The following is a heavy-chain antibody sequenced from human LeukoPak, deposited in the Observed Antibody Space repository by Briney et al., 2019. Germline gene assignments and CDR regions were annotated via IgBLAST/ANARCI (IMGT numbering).Heavy chain of an antibody. D-gene: IGHD2-15*01. CDR2: IYYSGST. Sequence: PSQTLSLTCTVSGGSISSGDYYWSWIRQPPGKSLEWIGYIYYSGSTYYNPSLKSRVTISVDTSKNQFSLKLSSVTAADTAVYYCARDCSGGSCYSDWGQGTLVTVSS. CDR3: ARDCSGGSCYSD. J-gene: IGHJ4*02. CDR1: GGSISSGDYY. V-gene: IGHV4-30-4*01.